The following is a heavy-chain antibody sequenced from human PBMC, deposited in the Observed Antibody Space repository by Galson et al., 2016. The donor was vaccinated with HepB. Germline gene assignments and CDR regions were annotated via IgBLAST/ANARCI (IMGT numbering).Heavy chain of an antibody. Sequence: PALVKPTQTLTLTCVFSGFSLNTSGEGVGWIRQPPGKALEWLALIYWDDDKRYSTSLKNRLSITRDTSVNQVVLTMTNMDPVDTATYYCAHWGEQIRGYWYFDLWGRGTLVTVSS. J-gene: IGHJ2*01. CDR1: GFSLNTSGEG. CDR2: IYWDDDK. CDR3: AHWGEQIRGYWYFDL. V-gene: IGHV2-5*02. D-gene: IGHD3-10*01.